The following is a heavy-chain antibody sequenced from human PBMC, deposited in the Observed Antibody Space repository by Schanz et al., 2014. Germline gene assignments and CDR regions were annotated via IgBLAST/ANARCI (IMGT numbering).Heavy chain of an antibody. CDR2: INPNSGGT. Sequence: QVQLVQSGAEVKKPGASVKVSCKSSGYTFTDYHIHWVRQAPGQGLEYMGRINPNSGGTNFAQKFQGRVTMTRDTSISTAYMELSGLTSDDTAVYFCARDPYGKNSGDFDYWGQGTLVTVSS. D-gene: IGHD4-17*01. CDR3: ARDPYGKNSGDFDY. CDR1: GYTFTDYH. J-gene: IGHJ4*02. V-gene: IGHV1-2*06.